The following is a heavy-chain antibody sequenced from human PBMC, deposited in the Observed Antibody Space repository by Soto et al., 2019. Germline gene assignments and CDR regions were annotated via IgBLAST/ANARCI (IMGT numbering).Heavy chain of an antibody. V-gene: IGHV1-8*01. CDR1: GYAFTSYD. CDR3: ASGPGGYYDFWSGYTYYYYYMDV. CDR2: MNPNSGNT. J-gene: IGHJ6*03. D-gene: IGHD3-3*01. Sequence: SVKVSCKDSGYAFTSYDINWVRQATGQGLEWMGWMNPNSGNTGYAQKFQGRVTMTRNTSISTAYMELSSLRSEDTAVYYCASGPGGYYDFWSGYTYYYYYMDVWGKGTTVTVSS.